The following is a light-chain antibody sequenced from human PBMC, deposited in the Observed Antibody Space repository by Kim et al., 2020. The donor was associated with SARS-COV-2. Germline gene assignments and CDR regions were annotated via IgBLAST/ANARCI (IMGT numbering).Light chain of an antibody. J-gene: IGLJ2*01. CDR3: SSYTSGSTVV. V-gene: IGLV2-18*02. CDR1: SSDVGSYNR. Sequence: GQSVTISCTGTSSDVGSYNRVSWYQQPPGTAPKLMIYEVSNRPSGVPDRFSGSKSGNTASLTISGLQAEDEADYYCSSYTSGSTVVFGGGTQLTVL. CDR2: EVS.